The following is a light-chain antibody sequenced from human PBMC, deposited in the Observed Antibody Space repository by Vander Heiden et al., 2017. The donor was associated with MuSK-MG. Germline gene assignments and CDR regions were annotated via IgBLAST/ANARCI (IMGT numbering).Light chain of an antibody. CDR1: QSISAA. J-gene: IGKJ1*01. Sequence: EIVLTQSPATLSLSPGESATLSCRASQSISAALAWYLQKPGQAPRLLINDASNRATGIPARFSATGSGTDFTLTISSLEPEDFAVYYCQQRYTWPKTFGQGTRVEIK. CDR2: DAS. V-gene: IGKV3-11*01. CDR3: QQRYTWPKT.